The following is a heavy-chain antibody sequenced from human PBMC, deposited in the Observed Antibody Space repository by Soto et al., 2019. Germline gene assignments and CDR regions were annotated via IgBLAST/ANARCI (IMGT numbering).Heavy chain of an antibody. CDR1: GYTFTSED. Sequence: VSVKVSCKASGYTFTSEDIYWVRQATGQGLEWMGWMNPNTGNTGYAQKFQGRVTMTRDMPQDKAYMELSSLRSDDTATYYCARLATFGSLNWFDPWGQGTLVTVSS. V-gene: IGHV1-8*01. CDR3: ARLATFGSLNWFDP. J-gene: IGHJ5*02. D-gene: IGHD3-16*01. CDR2: MNPNTGNT.